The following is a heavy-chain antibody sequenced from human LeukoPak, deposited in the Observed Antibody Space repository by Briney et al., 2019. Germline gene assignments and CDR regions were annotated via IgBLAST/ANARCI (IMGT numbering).Heavy chain of an antibody. V-gene: IGHV1-18*01. J-gene: IGHJ4*02. CDR1: SYTFTSYG. Sequence: ASVKVSCTASSYTFTSYGISWVRQAPGQGLEWMGWISAYNGNTNYAQKLQGRVTMTTDTSTSTAYMELRSLRSDDTAVYYCATRIAAAGTIDYWGQGTLVTVSS. D-gene: IGHD6-13*01. CDR2: ISAYNGNT. CDR3: ATRIAAAGTIDY.